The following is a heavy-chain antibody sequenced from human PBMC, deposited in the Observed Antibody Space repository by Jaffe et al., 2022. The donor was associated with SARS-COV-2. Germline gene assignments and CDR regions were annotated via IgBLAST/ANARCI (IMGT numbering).Heavy chain of an antibody. D-gene: IGHD6-13*01. CDR3: AREGDSSSWKQEIDY. CDR1: GFTFSSYG. CDR2: IWYDGSNK. Sequence: QVQLVESGGGVVQPGRSLRLSCAASGFTFSSYGMHWVRQAPGKGLEWVAVIWYDGSNKYYADSVKGRFTISRDNSKNTLYLQMNSLRAEDTAVYYCAREGDSSSWKQEIDYWGQGTLVTVSS. J-gene: IGHJ4*02. V-gene: IGHV3-33*01.